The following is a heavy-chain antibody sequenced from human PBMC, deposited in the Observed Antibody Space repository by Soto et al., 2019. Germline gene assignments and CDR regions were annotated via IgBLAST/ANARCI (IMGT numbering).Heavy chain of an antibody. J-gene: IGHJ5*02. V-gene: IGHV3-30*18. Sequence: GGSLRLSCAASGFTFSSYGMHWVRQAPGKGLEWVAVISYDGSNKYYADSVKGRFTISRDNSKNTLYLQMNSLRAEDTAVYYCAKDGEWEHIRTQRYNWFDPWGQATLLTVSS. CDR2: ISYDGSNK. CDR1: GFTFSSYG. CDR3: AKDGEWEHIRTQRYNWFDP. D-gene: IGHD2-21*01.